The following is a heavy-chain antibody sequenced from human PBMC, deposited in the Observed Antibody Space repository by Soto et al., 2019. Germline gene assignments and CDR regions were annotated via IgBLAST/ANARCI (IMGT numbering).Heavy chain of an antibody. Sequence: QVQLQESGPGLVKPSETLSLTCTVSGGSISSYYWSWIRQPPGKGLEWIGYIYYSGSTNYNPSLQSRVTIPVDTSKNQFSLKLSSVTAADTAVYSCASGWGLVFDYWGQGTLVTVSS. CDR2: IYYSGST. J-gene: IGHJ4*02. D-gene: IGHD2-21*02. V-gene: IGHV4-59*01. CDR3: ASGWGLVFDY. CDR1: GGSISSYY.